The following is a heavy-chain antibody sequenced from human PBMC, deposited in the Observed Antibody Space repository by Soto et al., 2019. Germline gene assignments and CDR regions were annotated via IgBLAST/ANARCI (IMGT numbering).Heavy chain of an antibody. V-gene: IGHV4-59*08. CDR1: SGPSSSHN. J-gene: IGHJ6*02. CDR3: VRQGIDYLHGLVDV. D-gene: IGHD1-26*01. Sequence: QVHVQQSGPGLVKPSETLSLSCTVSSGPSSSHNWGWIRQPPGRGLEWIGYVYYTGGTSYNPSLKSRVPISADTSTNHISLTLSSVTAADPAVYYCVRQGIDYLHGLVDVWGQGTTVSVSS. CDR2: VYYTGGT.